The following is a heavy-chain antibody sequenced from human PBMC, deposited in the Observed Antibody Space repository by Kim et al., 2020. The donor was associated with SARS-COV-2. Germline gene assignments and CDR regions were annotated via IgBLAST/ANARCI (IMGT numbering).Heavy chain of an antibody. CDR3: ARDGYGSGTYYHGMDV. Sequence: GGSLRLSCAVSGFTFSSYSMNWVRQAPGKGLEWVSYINSGSSTIYYADSVKGRFTIARDSAKNSLYLLMNSLRDEDTAVYYCARDGYGSGTYYHGMDVWGQGTTVTVSS. CDR2: INSGSSTI. J-gene: IGHJ6*02. D-gene: IGHD3-10*01. V-gene: IGHV3-48*02. CDR1: GFTFSSYS.